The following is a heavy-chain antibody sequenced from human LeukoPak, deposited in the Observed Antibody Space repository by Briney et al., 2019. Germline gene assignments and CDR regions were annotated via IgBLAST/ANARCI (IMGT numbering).Heavy chain of an antibody. CDR2: ILHSGDT. V-gene: IGHV4-4*02. Sequence: SGTLSLTCAVSGGSISRSNWWSWVRQPPGKGLEWIGDILHSGDTNYNASLRSRLTISLDKSRNQFSLQLSSVTAADTAVYYCAGYNIPYAFEFWGPGTVVTVSS. CDR1: GGSISRSNW. J-gene: IGHJ4*02. CDR3: AGYNIPYAFEF. D-gene: IGHD1-14*01.